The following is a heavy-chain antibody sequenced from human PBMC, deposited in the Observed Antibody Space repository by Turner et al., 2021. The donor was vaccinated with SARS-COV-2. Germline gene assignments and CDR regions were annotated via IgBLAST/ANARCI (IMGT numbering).Heavy chain of an antibody. D-gene: IGHD3-16*02. CDR3: ARSFFQNFVHWLDP. J-gene: IGHJ5*02. CDR2: VSYSGTT. Sequence: QVQLQESGPGLVKSSENLSLTCSVSGGSVNRGTYYWSWIRQPPGQALEWIGFVSYSGTTNYNSSLKSRVTISLDTSKNQFSLRLTSVTAADSALYYCARSFFQNFVHWLDPWGQGTLVTVSS. CDR1: GGSVNRGTYY. V-gene: IGHV4-61*01.